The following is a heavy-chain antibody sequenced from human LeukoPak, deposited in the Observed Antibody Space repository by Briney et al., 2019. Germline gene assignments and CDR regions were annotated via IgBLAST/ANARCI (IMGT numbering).Heavy chain of an antibody. D-gene: IGHD3-22*01. J-gene: IGHJ3*02. CDR1: GGSFSGYY. CDR2: INHSGST. CDR3: AIPAGTYYYDSSGSPDAFDI. V-gene: IGHV4-34*01. Sequence: SETLSLTCAVYGGSFSGYYWSWIRQPPGKGLEWIGEINHSGSTNYNPSLKSRVTISVDTSKNQLSLKLSSVTAGDRAVYYCAIPAGTYYYDSSGSPDAFDIWGQGTMVTVSS.